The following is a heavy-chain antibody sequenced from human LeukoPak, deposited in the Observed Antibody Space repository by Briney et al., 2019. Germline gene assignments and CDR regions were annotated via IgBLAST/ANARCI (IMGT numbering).Heavy chain of an antibody. D-gene: IGHD6-6*01. V-gene: IGHV3-21*01. CDR2: ISSSSSYI. CDR1: GFTFSSYS. CDR3: ARALSSIAARGAMDV. Sequence: GGSLRLSCAASGFTFSSYSMNRVRQAPGKGLEWVSSISSSSSYIYYADSVKGRFTISRDNAKNSLYLQMNSLRAEDTAVYYCARALSSIAARGAMDVWGKGTTVTVSS. J-gene: IGHJ6*03.